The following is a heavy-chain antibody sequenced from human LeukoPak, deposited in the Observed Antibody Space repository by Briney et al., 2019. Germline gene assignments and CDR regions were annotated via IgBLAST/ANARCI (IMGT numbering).Heavy chain of an antibody. Sequence: PGGSLRLSCAASGFPLSGSATYWVRQASGKGLEWIGRIRTKRYSYATEYSASVNGRFTISRDDSKNTTYLQMNRLKTEDTAVYYCTRPKAVSGTGGWFDPWGQGTLVIVSS. CDR3: TRPKAVSGTGGWFDP. J-gene: IGHJ5*02. V-gene: IGHV3-73*01. CDR2: IRTKRYSYAT. D-gene: IGHD6-19*01. CDR1: GFPLSGSA.